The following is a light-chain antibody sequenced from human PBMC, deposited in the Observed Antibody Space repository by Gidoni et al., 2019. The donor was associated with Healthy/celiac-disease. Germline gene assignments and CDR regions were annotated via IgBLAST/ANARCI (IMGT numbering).Light chain of an antibody. Sequence: DIQMTQSPSSLSASVGDRVTITCRASQTITSHLNWYQQKPGKAPKLLIYAASSLQSGVPSRFSGSRSVTDFTLTISSLQPEDFATYYCQQSYSLTFGGGTKVEI. CDR2: AAS. CDR3: QQSYSLT. CDR1: QTITSH. V-gene: IGKV1-39*01. J-gene: IGKJ4*01.